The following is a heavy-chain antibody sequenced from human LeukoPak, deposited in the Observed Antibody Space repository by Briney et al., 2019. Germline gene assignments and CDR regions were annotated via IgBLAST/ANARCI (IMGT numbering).Heavy chain of an antibody. D-gene: IGHD3-10*01. CDR3: ATLTVRGVINI. Sequence: GGSLRLSCAASGFTFSNTWMNWVRQAQGKGLEWVGSIQSKTDGGTTEYAAPVKGRFTISRDDSKTTLYLQMNSLKTEDTAVYYCATLTVRGVINIWGQGTLVTVSS. CDR1: GFTFSNTW. J-gene: IGHJ4*02. V-gene: IGHV3-15*01. CDR2: IQSKTDGGTT.